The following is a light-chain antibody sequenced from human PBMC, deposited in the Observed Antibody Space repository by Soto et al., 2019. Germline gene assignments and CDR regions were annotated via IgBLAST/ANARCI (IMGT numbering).Light chain of an antibody. V-gene: IGKV3-20*01. CDR3: QQYGSSSFT. Sequence: EIVLTQSPGTLSLYPGERATLSCRASQRFNSAYLAWYQQKPGQAPRLLIYGASSRATGIPDRFSGSGSGTDFTLTISRLEPEDFAVYYCQQYGSSSFTFGPGTKVDIK. CDR2: GAS. CDR1: QRFNSAY. J-gene: IGKJ3*01.